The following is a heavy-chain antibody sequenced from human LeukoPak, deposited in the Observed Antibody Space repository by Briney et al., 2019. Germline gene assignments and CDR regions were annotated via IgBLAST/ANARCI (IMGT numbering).Heavy chain of an antibody. V-gene: IGHV4-39*01. J-gene: IGHJ4*02. Sequence: ASETLSLTCTVSGGSISSSSYYWGWIRQPPGKGLEWIGSIYYSGSTYYNPSLKSRVTISVDTSKNQFSLKLSSVTAADTAVYYCARQSRYYDSSGYPQGLDYWGQGTLVTVSS. CDR3: ARQSRYYDSSGYPQGLDY. CDR2: IYYSGST. CDR1: GGSISSSSYY. D-gene: IGHD3-22*01.